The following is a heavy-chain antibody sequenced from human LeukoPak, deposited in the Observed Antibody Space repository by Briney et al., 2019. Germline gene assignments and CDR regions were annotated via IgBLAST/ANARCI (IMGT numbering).Heavy chain of an antibody. CDR2: VYSTGDT. V-gene: IGHV4-59*01. CDR3: ARGSRVYDRSGFHTWHDY. CDR1: GASINNYY. Sequence: SETLSLTCTVSGASINNYYWSWVRQPPLKGLEWIGYVYSTGDTSYNPSLESRVSISMDTSKNHFSLEITSVTAADTAVYYCARGSRVYDRSGFHTWHDYWGHGTLVTVSS. D-gene: IGHD3-22*01. J-gene: IGHJ4*03.